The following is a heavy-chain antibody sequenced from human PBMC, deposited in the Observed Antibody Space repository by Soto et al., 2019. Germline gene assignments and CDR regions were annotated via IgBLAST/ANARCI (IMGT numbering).Heavy chain of an antibody. J-gene: IGHJ3*02. Sequence: ASVKVSCKASGVTFSSYAISWVRQAPGQGLEWMGGIIPIFGTANYAQKFQGRVTITADESTSTAYMELSSLRSEDTAVYYCARDRGGSITMHVLEARPDDAFDIWGQGTMVTVSS. V-gene: IGHV1-69*13. CDR3: ARDRGGSITMHVLEARPDDAFDI. CDR1: GVTFSSYA. CDR2: IIPIFGTA. D-gene: IGHD3-10*01.